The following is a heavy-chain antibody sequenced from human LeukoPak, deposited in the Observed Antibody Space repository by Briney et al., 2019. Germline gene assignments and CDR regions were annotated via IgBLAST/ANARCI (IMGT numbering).Heavy chain of an antibody. CDR2: MNPNSGNT. J-gene: IGHJ3*02. CDR1: GYTFTSYD. D-gene: IGHD4-17*01. Sequence: GGSVKVSCKASGYTFTSYDINWVRQATGQGLEWMGWMNPNSGNTGYAQKFQGRVTMTRNTSISTAYMELSSLRSEDTAVYYCARNYGDYGPFDIWGQGTMVTVSS. V-gene: IGHV1-8*01. CDR3: ARNYGDYGPFDI.